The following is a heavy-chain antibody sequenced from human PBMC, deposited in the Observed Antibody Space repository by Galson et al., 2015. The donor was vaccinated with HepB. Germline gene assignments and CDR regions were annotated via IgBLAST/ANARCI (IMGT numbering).Heavy chain of an antibody. CDR2: IYYSGTT. D-gene: IGHD3-3*01. CDR3: ARAYDFWSGCFDY. V-gene: IGHV4-39*07. Sequence: LTCTVSGGSINSSSFYWGWIRQPPGKGLEWIGSIYYSGTTYYNPSLKSRVTISVDTSKNHFSLKVTSVTAADTAVYYCARAYDFWSGCFDYWGQGNLVTVSS. J-gene: IGHJ4*02. CDR1: GGSINSSSFY.